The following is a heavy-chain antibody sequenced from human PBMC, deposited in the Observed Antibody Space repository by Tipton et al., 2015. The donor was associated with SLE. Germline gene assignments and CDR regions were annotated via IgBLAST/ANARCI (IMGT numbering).Heavy chain of an antibody. J-gene: IGHJ4*02. D-gene: IGHD7-27*01. CDR1: GASIISGP. CDR2: ITSKGDGDYR. CDR3: TTENWGSVY. V-gene: IGHV3-15*07. Sequence: SLRLSCTVSGASIISGPYYWTWIRQTPGKELEWVGRITSKGDGDYRESAAPVKGRFTLSRDDSKNTLYLQMNSLKSEDTAVYFCTTENWGSVYWGQGTLVTVSS.